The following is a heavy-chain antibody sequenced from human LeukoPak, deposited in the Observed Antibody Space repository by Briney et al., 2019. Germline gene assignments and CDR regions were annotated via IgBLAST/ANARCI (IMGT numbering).Heavy chain of an antibody. D-gene: IGHD6-19*01. V-gene: IGHV4-38-2*02. J-gene: IGHJ4*02. Sequence: KSSETLSLTCTVSGYTISSGYYWGWIRQPPGKGLEWIGSIYHSGSTYYNPSLKSRVTISVDTSKNQFSLKLSSVTAADTAVYYCASLPWLDQDYWGQGTLVTVSS. CDR3: ASLPWLDQDY. CDR1: GYTISSGYY. CDR2: IYHSGST.